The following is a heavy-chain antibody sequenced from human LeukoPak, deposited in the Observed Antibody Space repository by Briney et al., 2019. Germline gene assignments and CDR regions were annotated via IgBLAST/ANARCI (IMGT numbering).Heavy chain of an antibody. CDR2: MNPNSGNT. Sequence: ASVKVSCKASGYTFTSYDINRVRQATGQGLEWMGWMNPNSGNTGYAQKFQGRVTMASNTSISTAYMELSSLRSEDTAVYYCARVLVGDAFDIWGQGTMVTVSS. J-gene: IGHJ3*02. CDR3: ARVLVGDAFDI. CDR1: GYTFTSYD. V-gene: IGHV1-8*01. D-gene: IGHD3-3*01.